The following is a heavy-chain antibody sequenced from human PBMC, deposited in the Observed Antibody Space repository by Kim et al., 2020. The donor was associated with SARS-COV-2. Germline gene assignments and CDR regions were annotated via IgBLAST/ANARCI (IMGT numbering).Heavy chain of an antibody. CDR2: ISSSSSTI. J-gene: IGHJ4*02. Sequence: GGSLRLSCAASGFTFSSYSMNWVRQAPGKGLEWVSYISSSSSTIYYADSVKGRFTISRDNAKNSLYLQMNSLRDEDTAMYYCARDGTNYYDSSGYDSWGQGTLVTVSS. CDR1: GFTFSSYS. CDR3: ARDGTNYYDSSGYDS. V-gene: IGHV3-48*02. D-gene: IGHD3-22*01.